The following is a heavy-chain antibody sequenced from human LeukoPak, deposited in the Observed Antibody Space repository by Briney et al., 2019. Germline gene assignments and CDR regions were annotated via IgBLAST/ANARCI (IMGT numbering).Heavy chain of an antibody. V-gene: IGHV4-39*01. CDR3: ARRLSYYYYMDV. CDR1: GGSISSGTYY. CDR2: IYYSGST. J-gene: IGHJ6*03. Sequence: PSETLSLTCTVSGGSISSGTYYWGWIRQPPGKGLEWIGSIYYSGSTYYNPSLKSRVTISVDTSKNQFSLKLSSVTAADTALYYCARRLSYYYYMDVWGKGTMVTVSS. D-gene: IGHD3-16*01.